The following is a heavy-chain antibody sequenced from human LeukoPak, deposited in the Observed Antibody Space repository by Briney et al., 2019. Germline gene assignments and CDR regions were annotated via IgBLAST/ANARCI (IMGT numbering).Heavy chain of an antibody. CDR3: ASGEGVAAFDY. D-gene: IGHD3-3*01. Sequence: ASVKVSCKASGYTFTSYGISWVRQAPGQGLEWMGWISAYNGNTNYSQKFQGRVTIARDTSASTVYMELSSLRSDDTAVYYCASGEGVAAFDYWGQGTLVTVSS. CDR1: GYTFTSYG. J-gene: IGHJ4*02. V-gene: IGHV1-18*01. CDR2: ISAYNGNT.